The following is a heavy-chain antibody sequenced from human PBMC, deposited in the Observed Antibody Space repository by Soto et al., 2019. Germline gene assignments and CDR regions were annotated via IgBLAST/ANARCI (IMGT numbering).Heavy chain of an antibody. V-gene: IGHV1-69*02. D-gene: IGHD6-13*01. CDR2: IIPILGIA. Sequence: QVQLVQSGAEVKKPGSSVKVSCKASGGTFSSYTISWVRQAHGQGLEWMGRIIPILGIANYAQKFQGRVTITADKSTSTAYMELSSLRSEDTAVYYCARSSSSGFSFDYWGQGTLVTVSS. CDR3: ARSSSSGFSFDY. CDR1: GGTFSSYT. J-gene: IGHJ4*02.